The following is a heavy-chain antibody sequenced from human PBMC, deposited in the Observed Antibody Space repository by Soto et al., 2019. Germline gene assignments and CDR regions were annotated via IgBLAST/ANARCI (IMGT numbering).Heavy chain of an antibody. CDR3: TRRARIGKQLWLPFDS. V-gene: IGHV1-8*01. CDR1: GYTFRDYD. Sequence: ASVKVSCKASGYTFRDYDINWVRQVSGQGLEWMGWMNPNSGNTAYAQKFQGRVTMTGDTTINTAYMELSYLTSADTAVYYCTRRARIGKQLWLPFDSCAQGTLVTVSS. CDR2: MNPNSGNT. J-gene: IGHJ4*02. D-gene: IGHD3-22*01.